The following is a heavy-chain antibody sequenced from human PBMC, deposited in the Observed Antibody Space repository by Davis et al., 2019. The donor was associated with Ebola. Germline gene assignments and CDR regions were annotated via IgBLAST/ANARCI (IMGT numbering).Heavy chain of an antibody. CDR2: ITPILGIA. CDR3: ARGGYCSGGSCYYFDY. D-gene: IGHD2-15*01. J-gene: IGHJ4*02. Sequence: SVKVSCKASGYTFTSYGISWVRQAPGQGLECLGRITPILGIANYAQKFQGRVTITADKSTSTAYMELSRLRSDDTAVYYCARGGYCSGGSCYYFDYWGQGTLVTVSS. CDR1: GYTFTSYG. V-gene: IGHV1-69*04.